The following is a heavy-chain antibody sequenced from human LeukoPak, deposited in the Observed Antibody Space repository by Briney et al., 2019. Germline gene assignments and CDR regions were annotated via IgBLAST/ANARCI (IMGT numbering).Heavy chain of an antibody. V-gene: IGHV4-39*07. CDR2: IYYSGST. CDR1: GGSISSSSYY. CDR3: ASPSFPDLDYYFDY. Sequence: PSETLSLTCTVSGGSISSSSYYWGWIRQPPGKGLEWIGSIYYSGSTYYNPSLKSRVTISVDTSKNQFSLKLSSVTAADTAVYYCASPSFPDLDYYFDYWGQGTLVTVSS. J-gene: IGHJ4*02. D-gene: IGHD3-16*02.